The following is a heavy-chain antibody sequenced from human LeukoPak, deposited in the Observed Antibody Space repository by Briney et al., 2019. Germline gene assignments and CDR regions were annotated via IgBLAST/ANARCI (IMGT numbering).Heavy chain of an antibody. D-gene: IGHD6-19*01. CDR3: AKDLYSSGWSSPWYFDL. Sequence: GGSLRLSCAASGFTFSSYGRHWVRQAPGKGLEGVAFIRYDGSNKYYADSVKGRFTISRDNSKNTLHLQMNSLRAEDPAVYYCAKDLYSSGWSSPWYFDLWGRGTLVTVSS. CDR2: IRYDGSNK. CDR1: GFTFSSYG. V-gene: IGHV3-30*02. J-gene: IGHJ2*01.